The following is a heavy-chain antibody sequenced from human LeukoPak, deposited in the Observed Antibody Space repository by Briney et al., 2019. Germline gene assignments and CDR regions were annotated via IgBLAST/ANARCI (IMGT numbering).Heavy chain of an antibody. Sequence: PGESLKISCKGSGYSFTSYWIGWVRQMPGKGLEWMGLIYPGDSDTRYSPSFQGQVTISADKSISTAYLQWSSLKASDTAMYYCARAPDPYSSSWYGSYYFYGMDVWGQGTTVTVSS. CDR2: IYPGDSDT. J-gene: IGHJ6*02. CDR1: GYSFTSYW. V-gene: IGHV5-51*01. CDR3: ARAPDPYSSSWYGSYYFYGMDV. D-gene: IGHD6-13*01.